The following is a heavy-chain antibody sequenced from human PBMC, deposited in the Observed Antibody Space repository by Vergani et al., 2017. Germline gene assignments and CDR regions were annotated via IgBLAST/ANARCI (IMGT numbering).Heavy chain of an antibody. CDR3: ARLSRANYYYYMDV. Sequence: QLQLQESGPGLVKPSETLSLTCTVSGGSISSSSYYWGWIRQPPGKGLEWIGSIYYSGSTYYNPSLKSRVTMSVEPSKNQFSLKLSSVTAADTAVYYCARLSRANYYYYMDVWGKGTTVTVSS. V-gene: IGHV4-39*07. J-gene: IGHJ6*03. CDR1: GGSISSSSYY. CDR2: IYYSGST. D-gene: IGHD1-26*01.